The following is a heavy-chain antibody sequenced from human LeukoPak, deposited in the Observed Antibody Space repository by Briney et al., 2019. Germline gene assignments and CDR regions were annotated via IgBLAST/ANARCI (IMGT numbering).Heavy chain of an antibody. V-gene: IGHV3-21*01. J-gene: IGHJ4*02. CDR3: ARGWYSSSSHIDY. Sequence: GGSLRLSLAASGFTFSSYSMNWVRQAPGKGLGWVSSISSSSYIYYADSVKGRFTISRDNAKNSLYLQMNSLRAEDTAVYYCARGWYSSSSHIDYWGQGTLVTVSS. CDR2: ISSSSYI. CDR1: GFTFSSYS. D-gene: IGHD6-6*01.